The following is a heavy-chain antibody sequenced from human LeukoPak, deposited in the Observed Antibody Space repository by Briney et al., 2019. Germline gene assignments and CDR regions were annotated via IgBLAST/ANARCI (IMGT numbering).Heavy chain of an antibody. CDR3: AGGGHLYWQYSSSLFDY. CDR1: GYTFTSYD. D-gene: IGHD6-6*01. Sequence: ASVKVSCKASGYTFTSYDINWVRQATGQGLEWMGWMNPNSGNTGYAQKFQGRVTMTRNTSISTAYMELSSLRSEDTAVYYCAGGGHLYWQYSSSLFDYWGQGTLVTVTS. CDR2: MNPNSGNT. V-gene: IGHV1-8*01. J-gene: IGHJ4*02.